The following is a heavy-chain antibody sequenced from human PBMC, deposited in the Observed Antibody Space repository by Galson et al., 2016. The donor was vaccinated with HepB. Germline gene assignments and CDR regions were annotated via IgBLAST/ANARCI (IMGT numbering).Heavy chain of an antibody. CDR1: GFSLNTSRMR. CDR3: AGIGRGSIVFDS. J-gene: IGHJ4*02. V-gene: IGHV2-70*04. CDR2: IDWDDNK. Sequence: PALVKPTQTLTLTCTLSGFSLNTSRMRVSWIRQPPGKALEWLARIDWDDNKFYSTSLKTRLTISTDTSKNQVVLIMTNMDPVDTATYYCAGIGRGSIVFDSWGQGTLVTVSS. D-gene: IGHD3-3*02.